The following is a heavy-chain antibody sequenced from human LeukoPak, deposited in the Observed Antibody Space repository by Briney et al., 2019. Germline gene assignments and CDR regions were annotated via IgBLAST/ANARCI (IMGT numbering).Heavy chain of an antibody. CDR2: ISGSGGST. J-gene: IGHJ4*02. Sequence: GSLRLSCAASGFTFSSYAMSWVRQAPGKGLEWVSAISGSGGSTYYADSVKGRFTISRDNSKNTLYLQMNSLRAEDTAVYYCARALYGDYETYYFDYWGQGTLVTVSS. CDR3: ARALYGDYETYYFDY. V-gene: IGHV3-23*01. D-gene: IGHD4-17*01. CDR1: GFTFSSYA.